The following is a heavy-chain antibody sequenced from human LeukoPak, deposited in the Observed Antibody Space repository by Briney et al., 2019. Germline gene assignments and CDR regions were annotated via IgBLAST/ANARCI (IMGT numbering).Heavy chain of an antibody. J-gene: IGHJ4*02. CDR2: ISSSSSYI. CDR1: GLSISSYS. D-gene: IGHD6-6*01. CDR3: ARSRSAEYSSSAGGLY. Sequence: GGSLRLSCAASGLSISSYSMNWVRQAPGKGLEWVSSISSSSSYIYYADSVKGRFTISRDNSKNTLYLQMNSLRAEDTAVYYCARSRSAEYSSSAGGLYWGQGTLVTISS. V-gene: IGHV3-21*01.